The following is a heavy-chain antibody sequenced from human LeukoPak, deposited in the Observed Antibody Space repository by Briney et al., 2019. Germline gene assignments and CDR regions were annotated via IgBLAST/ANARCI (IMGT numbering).Heavy chain of an antibody. J-gene: IGHJ4*02. D-gene: IGHD2-2*01. V-gene: IGHV3-23*01. CDR3: ARRHCTSSRCYLVY. CDR2: IGASSDNT. CDR1: GITLSNNA. Sequence: GGSLRLSCAASGITLSNNAMSWVRQAPGKGLEWVSDIGASSDNTYYADSVKGRFTTSRDKSKNTLYLQMNNLRAEDTAAYYCARRHCTSSRCYLVYWGQGKLVTVSS.